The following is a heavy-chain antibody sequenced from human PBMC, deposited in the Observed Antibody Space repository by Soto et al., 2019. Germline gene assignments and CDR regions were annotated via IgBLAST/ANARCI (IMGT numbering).Heavy chain of an antibody. CDR3: VRRGRTSNGDWFDL. V-gene: IGHV4-39*01. CDR1: GGSMTRSGYY. D-gene: IGHD3-3*02. Sequence: QVDLLESGPGLVKPSETLSLTCTVAGGSMTRSGYYWVCIRQPPGNEMQDIGSVYNNGPTDYNPSLTRPVTISIDTSKNQFSLSLRSVTAADTAVYVCVRRGRTSNGDWFDLWGQGILVTVSS. CDR2: VYNNGPT. J-gene: IGHJ5*02.